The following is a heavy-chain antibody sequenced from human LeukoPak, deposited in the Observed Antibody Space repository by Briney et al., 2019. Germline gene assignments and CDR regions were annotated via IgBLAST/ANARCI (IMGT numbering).Heavy chain of an antibody. CDR2: INPNSGDT. J-gene: IGHJ4*02. V-gene: IGHV1-2*02. Sequence: VSVTVSCKASGYTFTGSYIYWVRQAPGQGLEWMGWINPNSGDTNYVQRFQGRVTMTRDTSINTAYMELSRLRSDDTAMYYCARARALDYWGQGTLVTVSS. CDR1: GYTFTGSY. CDR3: ARARALDY.